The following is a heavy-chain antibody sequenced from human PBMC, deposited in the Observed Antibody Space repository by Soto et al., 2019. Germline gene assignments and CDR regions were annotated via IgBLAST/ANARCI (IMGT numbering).Heavy chain of an antibody. Sequence: SETLSLTCTVSGGSISNYYWSWIRHPPGKKLEWIGYIYHSGSTYYNPSLKSRVTISVDRSKNQFSLKLSSVTAADTAVYYCAAGGGLPRYYWGQGTLVTV. D-gene: IGHD5-12*01. CDR3: AAGGGLPRYY. CDR1: GGSISNYY. CDR2: IYHSGST. V-gene: IGHV4-59*04. J-gene: IGHJ4*02.